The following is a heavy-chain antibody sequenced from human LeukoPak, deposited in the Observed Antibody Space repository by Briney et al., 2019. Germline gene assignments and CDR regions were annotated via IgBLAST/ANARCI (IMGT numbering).Heavy chain of an antibody. Sequence: GGSLRLSCAVSGFSFSTYGMSCVRQAPGKGLEWVSGISGSGGGTYYADSVKGRFTISRDNSRNTLYLQMNSLRAEDTAVYYCAKGRISPDDWGQGTLVTVSS. D-gene: IGHD1-14*01. J-gene: IGHJ4*02. CDR1: GFSFSTYG. CDR2: ISGSGGGT. V-gene: IGHV3-23*01. CDR3: AKGRISPDD.